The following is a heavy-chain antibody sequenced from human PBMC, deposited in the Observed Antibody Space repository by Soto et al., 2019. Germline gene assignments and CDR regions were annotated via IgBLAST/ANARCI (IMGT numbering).Heavy chain of an antibody. J-gene: IGHJ4*02. CDR3: AKDWELLNY. CDR1: GFIFSSYG. V-gene: IGHV3-30*18. Sequence: QVQLVESGGGVVQPGRSLRLSCAASGFIFSSYGMHWVRQAPGKGLEWVAVISYDGSNKYYADSVKGRFTISRDNSKNTLYLQMNSLRAEDTAVYYCAKDWELLNYWGQGTLVTVSS. CDR2: ISYDGSNK. D-gene: IGHD1-26*01.